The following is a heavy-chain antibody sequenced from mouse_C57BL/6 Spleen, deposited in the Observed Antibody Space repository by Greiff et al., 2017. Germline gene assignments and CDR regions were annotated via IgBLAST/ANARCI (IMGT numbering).Heavy chain of an antibody. CDR1: GFTFSSYT. Sequence: EVKVVESGGGLVKPGGSLKLSCAASGFTFSSYTMSWVRQTPEKRLEWVATISGGGGNTYYPDSVKGRFTISRDNAKNTLYLQMSSLRSEDTAVYYCARHSYDGYYMNYWGQGTTLTVSS. CDR3: ARHSYDGYYMNY. D-gene: IGHD2-3*01. V-gene: IGHV5-9*04. J-gene: IGHJ2*01. CDR2: ISGGGGNT.